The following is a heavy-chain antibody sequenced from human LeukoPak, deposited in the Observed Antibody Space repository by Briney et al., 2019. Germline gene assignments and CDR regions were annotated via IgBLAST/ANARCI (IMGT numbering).Heavy chain of an antibody. CDR2: IYPGDSYT. J-gene: IGHJ4*02. CDR1: GYSFTSYW. CDR3: ASGKYSGYDYCSY. D-gene: IGHD5-12*01. Sequence: GESLKISCKGSGYSFTSYWIGWVRQMPGKGLEWMGIIYPGDSYTRYSPSFQGQVTISADKSISTAYLQWSSLKASDTAMYYCASGKYSGYDYCSYWGQGPLVTVSS. V-gene: IGHV5-51*01.